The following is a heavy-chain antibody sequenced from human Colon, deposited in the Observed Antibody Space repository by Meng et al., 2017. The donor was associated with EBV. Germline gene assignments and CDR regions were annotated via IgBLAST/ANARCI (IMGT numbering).Heavy chain of an antibody. CDR1: GGSFSGYV. CDR2: VSHPGSA. CDR3: ARVPTTGYKDH. Sequence: QVPLSHVGARLLRPSETLSLTCTVKGGSFSGYVWSWVRQPPGKGMEWIGEVSHPGSANYNPSLKSRVTISVDASEKQFSLRLTSVTAADSAVYYCARVPTTGYKDHWGQGTLVTVSS. D-gene: IGHD3-9*01. V-gene: IGHV4-34*01. J-gene: IGHJ4*02.